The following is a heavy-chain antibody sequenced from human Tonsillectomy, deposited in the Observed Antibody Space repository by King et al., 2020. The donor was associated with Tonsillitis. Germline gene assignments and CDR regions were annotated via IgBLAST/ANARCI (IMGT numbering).Heavy chain of an antibody. V-gene: IGHV3-74*01. J-gene: IGHJ4*02. CDR3: AREDRVAVAGIISGGFSY. Sequence: VQLVESGGGLVQPGGSLRLSCAASGFTFSSYWMHWVRQAPGKGLVWVSRINSDGSSTSYADSVKGRFTISRDNAKNTLYLQMNSLRAEDTAVYYCAREDRVAVAGIISGGFSYWGQGTLVTVSS. D-gene: IGHD6-19*01. CDR1: GFTFSSYW. CDR2: INSDGSST.